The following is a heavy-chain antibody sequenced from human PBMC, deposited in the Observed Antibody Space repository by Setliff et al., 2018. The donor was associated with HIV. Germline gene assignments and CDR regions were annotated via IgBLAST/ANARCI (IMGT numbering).Heavy chain of an antibody. CDR3: ARYRRDDYYLTAYIDS. CDR1: GGTFSSYS. Sequence: SVKVSCKASGGTFSSYSINWVRQAPGQGLEWMGGIIPIFSTTNYAQKFQGRVTITADESTSTAYMELSSLRSEDTAVYYCARYRRDDYYLTAYIDSWGQGTLVTVS. CDR2: IIPIFSTT. D-gene: IGHD1-26*01. V-gene: IGHV1-69*13. J-gene: IGHJ4*02.